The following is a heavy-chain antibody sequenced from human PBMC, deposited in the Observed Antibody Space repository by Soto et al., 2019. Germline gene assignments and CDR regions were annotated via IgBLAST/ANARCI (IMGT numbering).Heavy chain of an antibody. J-gene: IGHJ4*02. CDR1: GGTFSSYA. CDR3: VSGGEAGIVVVGSFDY. CDR2: IIPIFGTA. V-gene: IGHV1-69*06. D-gene: IGHD2-15*01. Sequence: QVQLVQSGAEVKKPGSSVKVSCKASGGTFSSYAISWVRQAPGQGLEWMGGIIPIFGTANYAQKFQGRVTITADKSTSTGYMELCSVRTGDKAVYLCVSGGEAGIVVVGSFDYWGQGTLVTVSS.